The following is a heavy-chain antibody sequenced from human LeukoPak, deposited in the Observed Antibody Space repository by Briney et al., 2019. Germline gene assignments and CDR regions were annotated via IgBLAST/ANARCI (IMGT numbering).Heavy chain of an antibody. CDR1: GGSISSSSYY. D-gene: IGHD1-26*01. J-gene: IGHJ4*02. CDR3: ARDYLGAGTVGATSGY. CDR2: IYYSGNT. Sequence: SETLSLTCSVSGGSISSSSYYWGWIRQPPGTGLEWLGNIYYSGNTYYNPSLKSRVTISVYTSKNQFSLKLSSVTAPDTAVYYCARDYLGAGTVGATSGYWGQGTLVTVSS. V-gene: IGHV4-39*02.